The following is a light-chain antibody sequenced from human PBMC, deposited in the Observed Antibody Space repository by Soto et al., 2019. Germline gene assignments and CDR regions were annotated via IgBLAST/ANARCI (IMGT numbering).Light chain of an antibody. J-gene: IGKJ4*01. Sequence: EIVMTQSPATLSVSPGDRVTLSCRASQSVRSNSAWYQQKPGPAPRLLIYGASTRATGIPARFSGSGYETEFTLTISSLQSEDFAVYYCQQYNTWPLTFGGGTKVDIK. CDR3: QQYNTWPLT. CDR2: GAS. CDR1: QSVRSN. V-gene: IGKV3-15*01.